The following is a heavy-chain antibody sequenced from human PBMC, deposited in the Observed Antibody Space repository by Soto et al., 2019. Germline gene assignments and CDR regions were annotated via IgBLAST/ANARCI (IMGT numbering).Heavy chain of an antibody. Sequence: EVQLLESGGGLVQPGGSLRLSCAASGFTFSSYALSWVRLAPGKGLEWVSAISGSGAGTYYADSVKGRFTISRDNSKNTLYRQMNSLRAQEPAVYYWANSIAAAGIAMDYWGQGTLVTVSS. CDR2: ISGSGAGT. D-gene: IGHD6-13*01. J-gene: IGHJ4*02. CDR1: GFTFSSYA. V-gene: IGHV3-23*01. CDR3: ANSIAAAGIAMDY.